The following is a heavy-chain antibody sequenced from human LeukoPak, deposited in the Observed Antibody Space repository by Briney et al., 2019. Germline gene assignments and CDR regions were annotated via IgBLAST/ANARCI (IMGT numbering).Heavy chain of an antibody. D-gene: IGHD4-17*01. Sequence: PGGSLRLSCAASGFTVSSNYMSWVRQAPGKGLEWVSVIYSGGSTRYADSVKGRFTISRDNAKNSLYLQMNSLRAEDTAVYYCTRGGNGDSAVDYWGQGTLVTVSS. CDR3: TRGGNGDSAVDY. V-gene: IGHV3-53*01. J-gene: IGHJ4*02. CDR1: GFTVSSNY. CDR2: IYSGGST.